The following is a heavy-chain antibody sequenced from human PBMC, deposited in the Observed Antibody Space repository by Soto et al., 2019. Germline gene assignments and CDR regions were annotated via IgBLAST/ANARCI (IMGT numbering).Heavy chain of an antibody. CDR3: EIVAIFSPGAFDY. CDR2: INSDGSIT. D-gene: IGHD1-26*01. J-gene: IGHJ4*02. V-gene: IGHV3-74*01. Sequence: EVQLVEAGGGLVQPGGSLRLSCAVSGFTFSSYWMHWVRQAPGKGLVWVSRINSDGSITSYADSVKGRFTISIDNAKNTVFLQMNSLRGEDKAVYYCEIVAIFSPGAFDYWGQGTLVTVSS. CDR1: GFTFSSYW.